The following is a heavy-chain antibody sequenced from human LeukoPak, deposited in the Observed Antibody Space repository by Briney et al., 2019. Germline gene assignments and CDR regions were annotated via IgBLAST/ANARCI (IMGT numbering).Heavy chain of an antibody. D-gene: IGHD6-6*01. J-gene: IGHJ3*01. CDR3: ARDRNSGWSLDV. V-gene: IGHV1-2*02. CDR2: IYPYSGDT. CDR1: GYTFTGYY. Sequence: ASVPVSCKASGYTFTGYYIHWVRQAPGQGLEWMGWIYPYSGDTNYAQKFTGRVTMTRDTSISTAYMELSSLKSDDTAVYYCARDRNSGWSLDVWGQRTLLTVSS.